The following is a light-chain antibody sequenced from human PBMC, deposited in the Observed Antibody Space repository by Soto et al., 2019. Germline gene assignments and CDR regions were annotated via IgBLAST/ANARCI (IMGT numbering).Light chain of an antibody. V-gene: IGKV3D-20*02. Sequence: DIVLPQSQGPLSLPPGESTTFSCWTFQSVSSSYLAWSQQRPGQSPKLLISGASSRATGIPARFSGSGSGTDFTLTISSLEPEDFAVYYCQQLSNGPGWTFGQGTKVDI. CDR3: QQLSNGPGWT. CDR1: QSVSSSY. CDR2: GAS. J-gene: IGKJ1*01.